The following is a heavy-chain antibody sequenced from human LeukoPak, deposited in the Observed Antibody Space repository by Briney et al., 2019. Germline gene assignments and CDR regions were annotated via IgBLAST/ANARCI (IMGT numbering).Heavy chain of an antibody. CDR3: ANTPWDELSVPSFDY. Sequence: PGGSLRLSCAASGFTFSSYSMNWVRQAPGKGLEWVSSISSSSSYIYYADSVKGRFTISRDNAKNSLYLQMNSLRAEDTAVYYCANTPWDELSVPSFDYWGQGTLVTVSS. CDR1: GFTFSSYS. V-gene: IGHV3-21*04. D-gene: IGHD3-16*02. CDR2: ISSSSSYI. J-gene: IGHJ4*02.